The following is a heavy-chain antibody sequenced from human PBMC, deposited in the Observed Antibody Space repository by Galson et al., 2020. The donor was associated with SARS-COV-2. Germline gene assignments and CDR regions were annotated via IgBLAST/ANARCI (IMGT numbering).Heavy chain of an antibody. J-gene: IGHJ4*02. CDR1: GFTFSSYG. CDR2: ISYDGSNK. V-gene: IGHV3-30*18. D-gene: IGHD3-10*01. Sequence: TGGSLRLSCAASGFTFSSYGMHWVRQAPGKGLEWVAVISYDGSNKYYADSVKGRFTISRDNSKNTLYLQMNSLRAEDTAVYYCAKDRASLLSPVGYWGQGTLVTVSS. CDR3: AKDRASLLSPVGY.